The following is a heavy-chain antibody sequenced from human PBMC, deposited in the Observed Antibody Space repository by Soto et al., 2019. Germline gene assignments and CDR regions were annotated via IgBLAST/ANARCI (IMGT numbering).Heavy chain of an antibody. Sequence: PGGSLRLSCVASGFSFNPYVMAWVRQAPGKGLEWVSAISGSGGSTYYADSVKGRFTISRDNSKNTLYMQMNSLRAEDTAVYYCAKDPVGATHPYYFDFWGLGTLVTVSS. V-gene: IGHV3-23*01. CDR1: GFSFNPYV. J-gene: IGHJ4*02. CDR2: ISGSGGST. CDR3: AKDPVGATHPYYFDF. D-gene: IGHD1-26*01.